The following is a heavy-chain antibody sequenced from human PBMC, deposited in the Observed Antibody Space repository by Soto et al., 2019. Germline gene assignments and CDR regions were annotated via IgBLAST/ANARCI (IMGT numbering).Heavy chain of an antibody. CDR2: IVPIFGTA. CDR1: GGIFSSHS. Sequence: GASVKVSCKASGGIFSSHSITWVLQAPGQGLEWMGGIVPIFGTANYAQQFQGRVTITADKSTSTAYLELSSLTSEDTAVYYCASDIVVVVAVPDDYYYGMDVWGQGTTVTVSS. V-gene: IGHV1-69*06. J-gene: IGHJ6*02. CDR3: ASDIVVVVAVPDDYYYGMDV. D-gene: IGHD2-15*01.